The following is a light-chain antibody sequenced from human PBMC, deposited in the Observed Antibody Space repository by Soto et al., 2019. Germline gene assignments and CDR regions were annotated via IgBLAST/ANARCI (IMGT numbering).Light chain of an antibody. CDR1: QTILRN. V-gene: IGKV3-15*01. CDR3: QQYNNWPLT. Sequence: ILMTQAPATRSVCPGETAAAACGGSQTILRNLAWYQQKPGQAPRILIYSAYTRATGITVRFSGSGSGKEFDLTISSLQSEDFAVYYCQQYNNWPLTFGQGTRLDNK. CDR2: SAY. J-gene: IGKJ5*01.